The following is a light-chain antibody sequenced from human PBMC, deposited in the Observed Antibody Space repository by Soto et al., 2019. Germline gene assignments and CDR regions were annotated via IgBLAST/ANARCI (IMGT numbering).Light chain of an antibody. CDR1: RSDIGTYNL. Sequence: QSALTQPAYVSGSRGQSITISCTGTRSDIGTYNLVSWYQHHPGNAPKLMIYEATKRPSGVSSRFSGSKSGNTASLTISGLQTEDEADYYCCSYAGGSTLVFGGGTKVTVL. CDR2: EAT. V-gene: IGLV2-23*01. CDR3: CSYAGGSTLV. J-gene: IGLJ3*02.